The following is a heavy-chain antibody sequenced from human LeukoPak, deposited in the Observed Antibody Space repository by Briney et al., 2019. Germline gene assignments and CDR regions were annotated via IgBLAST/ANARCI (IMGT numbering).Heavy chain of an antibody. Sequence: SETLSLTCTVSGGSISSYYWSWIRQPAGKGLEWIGRIYTSGSTNYNPSLKSRVTMSVDTFKNQFSLKLSSVTAADTAVYYCARLGRVPSGSYYSDAFGFDIWGQGTMVTVSS. CDR3: ARLGRVPSGSYYSDAFGFDI. J-gene: IGHJ3*02. V-gene: IGHV4-4*07. CDR1: GGSISSYY. CDR2: IYTSGST. D-gene: IGHD1-26*01.